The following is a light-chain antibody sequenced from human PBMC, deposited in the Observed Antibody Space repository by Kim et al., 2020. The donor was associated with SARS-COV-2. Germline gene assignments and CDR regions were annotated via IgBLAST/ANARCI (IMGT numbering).Light chain of an antibody. J-gene: IGKJ3*01. CDR3: QQYNNWPYT. CDR2: GAS. CDR1: QSVSSN. Sequence: VSPGERATLSCRASQSVSSNLAWYQQKPGQAPRLLIYGASTRATGIPARFSGSGSGTEFTLTISSLQSEDFAVYYCQQYNNWPYTFGPGTKVDIK. V-gene: IGKV3-15*01.